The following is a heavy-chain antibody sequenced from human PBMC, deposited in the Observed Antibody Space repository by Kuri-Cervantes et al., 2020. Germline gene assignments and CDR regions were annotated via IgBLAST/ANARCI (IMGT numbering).Heavy chain of an antibody. J-gene: IGHJ4*02. CDR2: ISTYNGNT. CDR3: ARSEEEVIYGDSGYYFDY. Sequence: ASVKVSCKASGYTFSSFGISWVRQAPGQGLEWMGWISTYNGNTNYAQKLQGRVTMTTDTSTSTAYMELRSLRSEDTAVYYCARSEEEVIYGDSGYYFDYWGQGTLVTVSS. V-gene: IGHV1-18*01. CDR1: GYTFSSFG. D-gene: IGHD4-17*01.